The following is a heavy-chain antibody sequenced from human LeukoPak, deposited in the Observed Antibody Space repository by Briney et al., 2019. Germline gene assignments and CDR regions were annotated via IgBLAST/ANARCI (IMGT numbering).Heavy chain of an antibody. J-gene: IGHJ4*02. D-gene: IGHD6-13*01. V-gene: IGHV3-30*02. Sequence: GGSLRLSCAASGFTFSSYGMHWVRQAPGKGLEWVAFIRYDGSNKYYADSVKGRFTISRDNAKNSLYLQMNSLRAEDTAVYYCARDRTGGSSWYGVTPDDYWGQGTLVTVSS. CDR2: IRYDGSNK. CDR3: ARDRTGGSSWYGVTPDDY. CDR1: GFTFSSYG.